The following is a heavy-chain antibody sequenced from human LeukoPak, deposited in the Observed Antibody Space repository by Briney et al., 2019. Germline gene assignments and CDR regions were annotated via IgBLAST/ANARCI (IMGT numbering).Heavy chain of an antibody. CDR2: MNSNSGHT. CDR1: GYTFTSYD. CDR3: ARDGFDP. J-gene: IGHJ5*02. Sequence: ASVKVFCKASGYTFTSYDIHWARHASGQGLEGMGCMNSNSGHTLYAQKFQRRDPIPRNTSIRTAHMALNSLRSRDTAVFYCARDGFDPWGQGTLVTVSS. V-gene: IGHV1-8*03.